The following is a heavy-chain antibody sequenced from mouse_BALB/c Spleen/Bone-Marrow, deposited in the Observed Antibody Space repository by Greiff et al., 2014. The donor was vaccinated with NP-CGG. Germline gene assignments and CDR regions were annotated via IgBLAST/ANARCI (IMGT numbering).Heavy chain of an antibody. J-gene: IGHJ2*01. V-gene: IGHV1-54*01. CDR2: INPGSGGT. CDR3: ARRDGSYFDY. D-gene: IGHD3-3*01. CDR1: GYAFTNYL. Sequence: QVQLQQSGAELVRPRTSVKVSCKASGYAFTNYLIEWVKQRPGQGLEWIGMINPGSGGTNYNEKFKGKATLTADKSSSTAYMQLSSLTSDDSAVYFCARRDGSYFDYWGQGTTLTVSS.